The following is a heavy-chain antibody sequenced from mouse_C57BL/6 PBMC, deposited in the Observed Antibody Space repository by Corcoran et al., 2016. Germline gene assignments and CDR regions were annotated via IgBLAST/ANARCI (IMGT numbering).Heavy chain of an antibody. CDR3: ARTLYYDYAMDY. Sequence: QIQLVQSGPELKKPGETVMISCKASGYTFTTYGMSWVKQAPGKGLKWMGWINTYSGVPTYADDFKGRFAFSLETSASTAYLQINNLKNEDTATYFCARTLYYDYAMDYWGQGTSVTVSS. V-gene: IGHV9-3*01. CDR2: INTYSGVP. CDR1: GYTFTTYG. J-gene: IGHJ4*01. D-gene: IGHD2-1*01.